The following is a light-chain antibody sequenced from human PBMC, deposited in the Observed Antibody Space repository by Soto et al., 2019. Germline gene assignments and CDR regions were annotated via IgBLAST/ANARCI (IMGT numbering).Light chain of an antibody. Sequence: EIGLTQFPGTLSLSPGERATLSCRASQSVGRNYVAWYQQKPGQAPRVIIYAASNRASGIPDRFSGSGSGSDFTRTISRLYAEELAVDCWLQYGTSPLSCGQGSKVEFK. CDR3: LQYGTSPLS. CDR2: AAS. V-gene: IGKV3-20*01. CDR1: QSVGRNY. J-gene: IGKJ1*01.